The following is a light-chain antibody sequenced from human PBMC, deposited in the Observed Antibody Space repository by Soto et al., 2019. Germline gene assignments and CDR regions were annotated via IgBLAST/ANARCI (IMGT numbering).Light chain of an antibody. CDR3: QQRSTWPT. CDR2: DAS. CDR1: QSVSSSY. Sequence: EIVLTQSPGTLSLSPGERATLSCRASQSVSSSYLAWYQQKPGQAPRLLIYDASVRATGTPARFSGSGSGTAFTLTISSLEPEDFALYYCQQRSTWPTFGQGTRLEI. J-gene: IGKJ5*01. V-gene: IGKV3D-20*02.